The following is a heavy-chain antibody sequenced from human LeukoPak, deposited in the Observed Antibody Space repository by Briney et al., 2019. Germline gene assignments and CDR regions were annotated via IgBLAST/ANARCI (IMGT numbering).Heavy chain of an antibody. D-gene: IGHD2-8*01. J-gene: IGHJ4*02. CDR1: GYSISSGYY. V-gene: IGHV4-38-2*02. Sequence: SETLSLTCTVSGYSISSGYYWGWIRQPPGKGLEWIGSIYHSGSTYYNPSLKSRVTISVDTSKNQFSLHLSSVTAADTAVYYCARDGGFGRYCNNGVCYTVFFDYWGQGTLITVSS. CDR2: IYHSGST. CDR3: ARDGGFGRYCNNGVCYTVFFDY.